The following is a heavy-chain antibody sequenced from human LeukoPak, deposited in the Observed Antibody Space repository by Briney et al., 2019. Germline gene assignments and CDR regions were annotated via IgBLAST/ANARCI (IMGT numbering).Heavy chain of an antibody. CDR3: AVASGSYGEGFDY. CDR2: INPSGGST. D-gene: IGHD1-26*01. V-gene: IGHV1-46*03. J-gene: IGHJ4*02. CDR1: GYTFTSYY. Sequence: ASVKVSCKASGYTFTSYYMHWVRQAPGQRLEWMGIINPSGGSTSYAQKFQGRVTMTRDTSTSTVYMELSSLRSEDTAVYYCAVASGSYGEGFDYWGPGTLVTVSS.